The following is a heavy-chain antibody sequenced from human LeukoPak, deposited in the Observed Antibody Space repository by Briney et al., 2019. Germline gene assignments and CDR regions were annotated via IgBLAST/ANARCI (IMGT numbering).Heavy chain of an antibody. CDR3: ARDLRSSGWTENDY. J-gene: IGHJ4*02. CDR2: ISAYNGNT. D-gene: IGHD6-19*01. Sequence: ASVKVSCKASGYTFTSYYMHWVRQAPGQGLEWMGWISAYNGNTNYAQKLQGRVTLTTDTSTSTAYMELRSLGSDDTAVYYCARDLRSSGWTENDYWGPGTLVTVSS. CDR1: GYTFTSYY. V-gene: IGHV1-18*04.